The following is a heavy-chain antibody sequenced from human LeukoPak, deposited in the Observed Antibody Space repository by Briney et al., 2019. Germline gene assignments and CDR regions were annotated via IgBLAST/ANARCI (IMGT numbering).Heavy chain of an antibody. D-gene: IGHD2-15*01. CDR2: ISSSSSYI. J-gene: IGHJ4*02. V-gene: IGHV3-11*05. CDR3: AKDQLNRFCSGGSCSITHDY. CDR1: GFTFSDYY. Sequence: GGSLRLSCAASGFTFSDYYMSWIRQAPGKGLEWVSSISSSSSYIYYADSVKGRFTISRDNAKNSLYLQMNSLRAEDTAVYYCAKDQLNRFCSGGSCSITHDYWGQGTLVTVSS.